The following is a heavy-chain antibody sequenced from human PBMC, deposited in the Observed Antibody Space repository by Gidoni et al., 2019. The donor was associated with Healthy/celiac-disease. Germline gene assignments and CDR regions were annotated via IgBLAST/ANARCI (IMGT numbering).Heavy chain of an antibody. D-gene: IGHD3-10*01. CDR2: ISSSSSYI. V-gene: IGHV3-21*01. CDR1: GSTFSSYS. CDR3: ASVIPNTYYYGSGSYSRFDY. Sequence: EVQLVESGGGLVKPGGSLGLSCAASGSTFSSYSMNWVRQAPGKGLEWVSSISSSSSYIYYADSVKGRFTISRDNAKNSLYLQMNSLRAEDTAVYYCASVIPNTYYYGSGSYSRFDYWGQGTLVTVSS. J-gene: IGHJ4*02.